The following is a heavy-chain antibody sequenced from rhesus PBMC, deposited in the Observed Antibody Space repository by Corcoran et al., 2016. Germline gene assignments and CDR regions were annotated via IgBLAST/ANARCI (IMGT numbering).Heavy chain of an antibody. D-gene: IGHD6-31*01. V-gene: IGHV1-180*01. CDR3: TRGSYSSGWNDY. CDR2: ISPYNGNK. J-gene: IGHJ4*01. CDR1: GYTFTSDY. Sequence: QVQLVQSGAEIKQPGASVKLSCKASGYTFTSDYMHWVRQAPGQGLEWIALISPYNGNKGYAQNFQGRVTITADTSAGTGYMELSSLRSEDTAVYYCTRGSYSSGWNDYWGQGVLVTVSS.